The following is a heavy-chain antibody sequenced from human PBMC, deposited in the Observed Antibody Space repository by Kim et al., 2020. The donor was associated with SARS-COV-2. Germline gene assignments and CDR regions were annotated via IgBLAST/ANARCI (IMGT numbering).Heavy chain of an antibody. CDR2: IYYSGST. D-gene: IGHD3-22*01. Sequence: SETLSLTCTVSGGSISSGGYYWSWIRQHPGKGLEWIGYIYYSGSTYYNPSLKSRVTISVDTSKNQFSLKLSSVTAADTAVYYCARDPLDVAQAEFYYYDSSGRGMDVWGQGTTVTVSS. J-gene: IGHJ6*02. V-gene: IGHV4-31*03. CDR3: ARDPLDVAQAEFYYYDSSGRGMDV. CDR1: GGSISSGGYY.